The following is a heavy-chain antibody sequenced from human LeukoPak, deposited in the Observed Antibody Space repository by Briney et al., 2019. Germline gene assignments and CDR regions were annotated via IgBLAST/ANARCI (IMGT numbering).Heavy chain of an antibody. D-gene: IGHD3-16*01. J-gene: IGHJ3*02. CDR3: ARGPGGDAFDI. V-gene: IGHV3-21*03. Sequence: GGSLRLSCAASGFTFSSYSMNWVRQAPGKGLEWVSSISSSSSYIYYADSVKGRFTISRDNSKNTLYLQMNTLRADDTAVYYCARGPGGDAFDIWGQGTMVTVSS. CDR2: ISSSSSYI. CDR1: GFTFSSYS.